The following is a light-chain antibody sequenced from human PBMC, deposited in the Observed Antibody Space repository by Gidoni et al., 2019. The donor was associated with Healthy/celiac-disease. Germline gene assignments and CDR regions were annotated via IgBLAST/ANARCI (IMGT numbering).Light chain of an antibody. Sequence: DIQMTQSPSTLSASVGDRVTITCRASQSISSWLAWYQQKPGKAPKLLIYKASSLESGVPSRLSGRGSGTEFTLTISSLQPEDFATYYCQQYNSYPVTFGQGTKLEIK. J-gene: IGKJ2*01. CDR1: QSISSW. CDR3: QQYNSYPVT. CDR2: KAS. V-gene: IGKV1-5*03.